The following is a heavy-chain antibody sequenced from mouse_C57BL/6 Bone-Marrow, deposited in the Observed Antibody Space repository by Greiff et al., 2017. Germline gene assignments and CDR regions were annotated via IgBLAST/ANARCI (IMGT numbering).Heavy chain of an antibody. CDR3: ARDYGSSYWYVDV. V-gene: IGHV1-85*01. J-gene: IGHJ1*03. CDR2: IYPRDGST. D-gene: IGHD1-1*01. CDR1: GYTFTSYA. Sequence: VQLQQSGPELVKPGASVKLSCKASGYTFTSYAINWMKQRPGQGLEWIGWIYPRDGSTKYNEKFKGKATLTVDTSSSTAYMELYRLTSEDSAVYFCARDYGSSYWYVDVWGTGTTVTVSS.